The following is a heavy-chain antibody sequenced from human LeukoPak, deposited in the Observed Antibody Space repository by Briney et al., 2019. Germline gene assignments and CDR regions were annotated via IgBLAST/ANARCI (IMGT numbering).Heavy chain of an antibody. CDR1: GYTFTGYY. D-gene: IGHD6-19*01. J-gene: IGHJ4*02. Sequence: ASVKVFCKGSGYTFTGYYMHWVRQAPGQGLEWMGWTNLNSGGTNYAQKFQGRVTMTRYTSISTAYMELRSLSSYVSAVYYWGRAGIAVVVLDFWGQGTLVTVSS. CDR3: GRAGIAVVVLDF. V-gene: IGHV1-2*02. CDR2: TNLNSGGT.